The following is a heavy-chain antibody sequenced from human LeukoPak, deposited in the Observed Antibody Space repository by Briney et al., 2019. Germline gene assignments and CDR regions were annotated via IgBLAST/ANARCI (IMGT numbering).Heavy chain of an antibody. CDR1: GFIFSTYG. CDR2: LRSDGTDH. J-gene: IGHJ4*02. CDR3: GKHDSSSYY. D-gene: IGHD3-22*01. Sequence: GGSLRLSCAASGFIFSTYGMHWVRQAPGKGLEWVAFLRSDGTDHHYADSVQGRFTTSRDNSKSTLFPQMNSLRAEDTAVYYCGKHDSSSYYWGQGTLVTVSS. V-gene: IGHV3-30*02.